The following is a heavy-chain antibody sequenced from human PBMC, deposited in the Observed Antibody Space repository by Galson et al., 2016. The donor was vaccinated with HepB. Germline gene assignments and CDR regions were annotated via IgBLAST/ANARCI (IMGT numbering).Heavy chain of an antibody. J-gene: IGHJ4*02. V-gene: IGHV4-31*03. Sequence: TLSLTCTVSGGSISSGGYYWSWIRQHPGKGLEWIGYIYYSGSTYYNPSLKSRVTISVATSKNQFSLKLSSVTAADTAVYYCAMGPCSSTSCFWDPYFDYWGQGTLVTVSS. CDR2: IYYSGST. CDR1: GGSISSGGYY. D-gene: IGHD2-2*01. CDR3: AMGPCSSTSCFWDPYFDY.